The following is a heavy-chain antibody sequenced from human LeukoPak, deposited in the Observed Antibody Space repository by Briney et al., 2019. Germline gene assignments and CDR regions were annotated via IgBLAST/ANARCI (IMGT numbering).Heavy chain of an antibody. CDR2: ISIDGGST. CDR1: GFTFSGYW. CDR3: ARVYRIAIDGLDAFDI. D-gene: IGHD6-13*01. Sequence: GGSLRLSCAASGFTFSGYWMHWVRQAPGKGLVWVSHISIDGGSTSYADSVKGRFTISRDNAKNTLYLQMNSLRAEDTAVYYCARVYRIAIDGLDAFDIWGQGTMVTVSS. V-gene: IGHV3-74*01. J-gene: IGHJ3*02.